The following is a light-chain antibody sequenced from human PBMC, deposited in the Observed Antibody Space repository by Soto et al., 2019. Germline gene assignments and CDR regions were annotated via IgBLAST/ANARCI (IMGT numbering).Light chain of an antibody. J-gene: IGKJ4*01. CDR2: DPS. CDR1: QSVSSN. V-gene: IGKV3-15*01. Sequence: EIVMTQSPATLSVSPGERATLSCRASQSVSSNLAWYHQKPGQAPRLIIYDPSTRATGIPARLSGSGSGTEFTLTISSLQSEDFAVYYCQQYNDGLTFGGGTKVEIK. CDR3: QQYNDGLT.